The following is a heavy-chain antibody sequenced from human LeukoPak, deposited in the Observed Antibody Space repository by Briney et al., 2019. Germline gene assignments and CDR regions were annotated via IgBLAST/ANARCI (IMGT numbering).Heavy chain of an antibody. CDR1: GFTFSSYW. J-gene: IGHJ6*02. CDR3: AREMYSSSWYSSYYYYYGMDV. Sequence: GGSLRLSCAASGFTFSSYWMRWVRQAPGKGLEWVANIEQDGSERNYVGSVKGRFTISRDNAKNSLYLQMNSLRAEDTAVYYCAREMYSSSWYSSYYYYYGMDVWGQGTTVTVSS. V-gene: IGHV3-7*01. D-gene: IGHD6-13*01. CDR2: IEQDGSER.